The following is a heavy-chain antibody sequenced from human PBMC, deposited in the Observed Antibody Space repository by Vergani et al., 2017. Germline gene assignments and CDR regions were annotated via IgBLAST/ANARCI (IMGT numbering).Heavy chain of an antibody. D-gene: IGHD6-13*01. Sequence: EVQLLESGGGLVQPGGSLRLSCAASGFTFSSYAMSWVRQAPGKGLEWVSVIYSGGSTYYADSVKGRFTISRDNSKNTLYLQMNSLRAEDTAVYYCARDMDGYSSSWSKRVFAYWGQGTLVTVSS. CDR1: GFTFSSYA. CDR2: IYSGGST. J-gene: IGHJ4*02. V-gene: IGHV3-23*03. CDR3: ARDMDGYSSSWSKRVFAY.